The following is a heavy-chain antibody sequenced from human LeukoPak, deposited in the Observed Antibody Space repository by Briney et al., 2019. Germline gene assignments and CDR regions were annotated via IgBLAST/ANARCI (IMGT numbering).Heavy chain of an antibody. D-gene: IGHD4-11*01. J-gene: IGHJ4*02. V-gene: IGHV4-39*01. CDR3: AGFTVETMCNY. CDR2: ISNSGNP. Sequence: SETLSLTCTVSGGSISSSSYYWGWVRQPPGRGREWLGSISNSGNPNYNPSRKNRVTISAATSKSQFSLKLSSVTAADTAVYYCAGFTVETMCNYWGQGTLVTVSS. CDR1: GGSISSSSYY.